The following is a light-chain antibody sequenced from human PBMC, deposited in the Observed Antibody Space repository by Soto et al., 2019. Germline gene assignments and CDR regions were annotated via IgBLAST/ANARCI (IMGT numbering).Light chain of an antibody. J-gene: IGLJ2*01. Sequence: QSVLTQPASVSGSPGQSITISCTGTSSDVGGYKYVSWYQQHPGKVPKLMIYEVSNRPSGVSNRFSGSKSGNTASLTISGLQAEDEADYYCSSYTSTNTVVFGGGTKLTVL. V-gene: IGLV2-14*01. CDR3: SSYTSTNTVV. CDR2: EVS. CDR1: SSDVGGYKY.